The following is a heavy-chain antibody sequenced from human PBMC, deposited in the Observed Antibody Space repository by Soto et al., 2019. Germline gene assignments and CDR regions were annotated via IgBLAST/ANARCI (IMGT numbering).Heavy chain of an antibody. CDR3: AKRPGLAHFDY. CDR1: GFTFSSYS. Sequence: GGSLRLSCAASGFTFSSYSMNWVRQAPGKGLEWVSYISSSSSTIYYADSVKGRFTISRDNSKNTLYLQMNSLRAEDTAVYYCAKRPGLAHFDYWGQGTLVTVSS. D-gene: IGHD6-25*01. CDR2: ISSSSSTI. V-gene: IGHV3-48*01. J-gene: IGHJ4*02.